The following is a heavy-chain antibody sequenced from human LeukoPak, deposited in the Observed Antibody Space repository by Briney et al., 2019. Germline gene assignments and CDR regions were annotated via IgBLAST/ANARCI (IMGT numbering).Heavy chain of an antibody. CDR2: ISDSGGST. Sequence: GGSLRLSCAASGFTFSISAMSWVRQAPGKGLEWVSGISDSGGSTFYADSVKGRFTISRDNSKNILYLQMNSLRSDDTAVYYCSKVSESNYDILTGYYTPYYFDYWGQGTLVTVSS. D-gene: IGHD3-9*01. J-gene: IGHJ4*02. V-gene: IGHV3-23*01. CDR1: GFTFSISA. CDR3: SKVSESNYDILTGYYTPYYFDY.